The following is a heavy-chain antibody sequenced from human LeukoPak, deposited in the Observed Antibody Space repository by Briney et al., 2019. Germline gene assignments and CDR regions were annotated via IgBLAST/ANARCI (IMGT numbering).Heavy chain of an antibody. D-gene: IGHD1-14*01. V-gene: IGHV1-2*02. J-gene: IGHJ4*02. CDR1: GYTFTGYY. CDR2: INPNSGGT. Sequence: ASVKVSCKASGYTFTGYYMHWVRQAPGQGLEWMGWINPNSGGTKYAQNFQGRVTMTRDTSISTGYMELYRLRSDDAAVYYCAREGRNRSFDYWGQGTLATVSS. CDR3: AREGRNRSFDY.